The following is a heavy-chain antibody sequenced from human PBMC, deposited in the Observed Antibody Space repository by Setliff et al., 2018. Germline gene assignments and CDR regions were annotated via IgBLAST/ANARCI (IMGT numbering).Heavy chain of an antibody. CDR3: ARGGGYGSGGSFHNAPFDY. D-gene: IGHD3-10*01. Sequence: SETLSLTCAVSGGSISSSNWWSWVRQPPGKGLEWIGEIYHSGSTNYNPSLKSRVTISVDKSKNQFSLKLSSVTAADTALYYCARGGGYGSGGSFHNAPFDYWGQGMLVTVSS. CDR2: IYHSGST. CDR1: GGSISSSNW. J-gene: IGHJ4*02. V-gene: IGHV4-4*02.